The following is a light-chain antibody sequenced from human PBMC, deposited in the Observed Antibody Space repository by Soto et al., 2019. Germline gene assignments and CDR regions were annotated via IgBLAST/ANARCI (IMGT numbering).Light chain of an antibody. CDR3: QAYDYSLTAAV. CDR2: GNR. CDR1: SSNLGAGYD. V-gene: IGLV1-40*01. J-gene: IGLJ3*02. Sequence: QAVLTQPPSVSGAPGQRVTLYCTGNSSNLGAGYDVHWYQQLPGAAPKLVIFGNRTRPSGVPERFSGSKSGTSASLAITGLQAEDEADYYCQAYDYSLTAAVFGGGTKLTVL.